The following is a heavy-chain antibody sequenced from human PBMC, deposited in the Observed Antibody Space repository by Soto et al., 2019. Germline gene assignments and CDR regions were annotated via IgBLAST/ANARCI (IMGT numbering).Heavy chain of an antibody. Sequence: EVQLVESGGGLVKPGGSLRLSCAASGFTFSSYSMNWVRQAPVKGLEWVSSISSSSSYIYYADSVKGRFTISSDKAKNLLYLQMNSLRAEDTAVYYCARDPHSSSSAYFYYWGQGTLVTVSS. J-gene: IGHJ4*02. CDR3: ARDPHSSSSAYFYY. CDR2: ISSSSSYI. D-gene: IGHD6-6*01. CDR1: GFTFSSYS. V-gene: IGHV3-21*01.